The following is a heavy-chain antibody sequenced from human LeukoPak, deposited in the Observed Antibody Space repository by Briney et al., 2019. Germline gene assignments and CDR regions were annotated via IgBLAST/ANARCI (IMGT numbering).Heavy chain of an antibody. CDR2: TSYDGGNK. CDR1: GFTISSYG. D-gene: IGHD3-9*01. V-gene: IGHV3-30*19. Sequence: VQPGTSLSLSCAASGFTISSYGMRWVRRAPGKGLEWVAVTSYDGGNKYYADSVKCRFTISRDNSKKTLHLQMNSLRAEDTAVYYCARGSPYYDILTGYYQPLIFSGMDVWGQGTTVTVSS. J-gene: IGHJ6*02. CDR3: ARGSPYYDILTGYYQPLIFSGMDV.